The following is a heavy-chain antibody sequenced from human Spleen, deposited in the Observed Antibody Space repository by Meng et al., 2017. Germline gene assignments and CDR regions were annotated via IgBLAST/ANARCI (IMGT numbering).Heavy chain of an antibody. CDR1: GFTFTNYW. D-gene: IGHD3-16*01. V-gene: IGHV3-74*03. J-gene: IGHJ4*02. Sequence: GESLKISCAASGFTFTNYWMHWVRQAPGKGLVWVSRIKADGSSTTYADSVKGRFTISRDNAKNTLYLQMNSLRAEDTAVYYCARDLRGVAGGFWGQGTLVTVSS. CDR3: ARDLRGVAGGF. CDR2: IKADGSST.